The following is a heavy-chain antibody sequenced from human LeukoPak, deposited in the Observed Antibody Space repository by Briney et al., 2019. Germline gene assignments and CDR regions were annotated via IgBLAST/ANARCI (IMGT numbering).Heavy chain of an antibody. Sequence: GGSLRLSCAASGFTFTEYSIIWVRQAPGKGLERVSFISDISDRSSTIHYADSVKGRFTISRDNAEGSVYLQMNSLRADDTAVYYCARVRGPTLKTCYMDVWGTGTTVTVSS. CDR3: ARVRGPTLKTCYMDV. CDR1: GFTFTEYS. J-gene: IGHJ6*03. D-gene: IGHD3-10*01. CDR2: ISDRSSTI. V-gene: IGHV3-48*04.